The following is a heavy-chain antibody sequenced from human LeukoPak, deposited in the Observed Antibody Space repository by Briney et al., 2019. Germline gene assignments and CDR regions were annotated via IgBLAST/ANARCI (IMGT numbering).Heavy chain of an antibody. CDR2: TYYRSKWYN. V-gene: IGHV6-1*01. Sequence: SQTLSLTCAISGDSVSSNSAAWNWIRQSPSRGLEWLGRTYYRSKWYNDYAVSVKSRITINPDTSKNQFSLQLNSVTPEDTAVYYCARFHCSVAGTTCLNAFDIWGQGTMVTISS. D-gene: IGHD6-19*01. CDR3: ARFHCSVAGTTCLNAFDI. J-gene: IGHJ3*02. CDR1: GDSVSSNSAA.